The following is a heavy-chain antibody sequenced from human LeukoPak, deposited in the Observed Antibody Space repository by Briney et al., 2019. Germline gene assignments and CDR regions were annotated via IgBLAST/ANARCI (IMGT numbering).Heavy chain of an antibody. Sequence: GGSLRLSCAASGFTFSSYWMSWVRQAPGKGLEWVGRTRSKAKSYTTQYAASVKGRFTISRDDSKNSMYLQMNSLKSEDTAVYYCARGRDSSGHHYPDYWGQGTLVTVSS. CDR1: GFTFSSYW. D-gene: IGHD3-22*01. CDR2: TRSKAKSYTT. J-gene: IGHJ4*02. CDR3: ARGRDSSGHHYPDY. V-gene: IGHV3-72*01.